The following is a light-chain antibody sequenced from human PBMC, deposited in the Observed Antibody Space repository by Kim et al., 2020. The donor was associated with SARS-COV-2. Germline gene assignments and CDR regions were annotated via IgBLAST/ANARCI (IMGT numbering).Light chain of an antibody. Sequence: SPGERPPLYCTASQNVNRDFLACDQQKPGQAPRLLIRGASRRATGIPARFSGSGSGADFTLTITRLEPEDFSVYYCQQYGSTPLTFGGGTKVDIK. CDR2: GAS. CDR3: QQYGSTPLT. J-gene: IGKJ4*01. CDR1: QNVNRDF. V-gene: IGKV3-20*01.